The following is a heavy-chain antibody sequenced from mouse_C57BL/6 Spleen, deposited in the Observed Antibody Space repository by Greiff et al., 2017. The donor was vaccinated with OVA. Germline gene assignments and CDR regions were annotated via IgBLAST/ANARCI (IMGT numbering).Heavy chain of an antibody. D-gene: IGHD2-5*01. CDR3: ARDAYYSNYAWFAY. J-gene: IGHJ3*01. Sequence: EVQRVESGGGLVKPGGSLKLSCAASGFTFSSYAMSWVRQTPEKRLEWVATISDGGSYTYYPDNVKGRFTISRDNAKNNLYLQMSHLKSEDTAMYYCARDAYYSNYAWFAYWGQGTLVTVSA. CDR2: ISDGGSYT. CDR1: GFTFSSYA. V-gene: IGHV5-4*01.